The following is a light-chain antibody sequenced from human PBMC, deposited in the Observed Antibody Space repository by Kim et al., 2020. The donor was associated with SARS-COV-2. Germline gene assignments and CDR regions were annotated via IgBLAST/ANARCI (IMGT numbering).Light chain of an antibody. CDR3: QQCNNWPDT. CDR2: GAS. CDR1: QNHSSN. J-gene: IGKJ2*01. V-gene: IGKV3-15*01. Sequence: SVSPGESATLSCRANQNHSSNLAWYQQQPGHAPRPLIYGASTSATGIQSKFNGSGAGAEFTLTHSGLQSEDIAVYSCQQCNNWPDTFGQGTRREI.